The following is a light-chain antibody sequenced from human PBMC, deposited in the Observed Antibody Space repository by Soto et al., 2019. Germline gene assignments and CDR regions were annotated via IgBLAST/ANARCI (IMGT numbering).Light chain of an antibody. CDR2: EVS. CDR3: SSYTTSSTRV. J-gene: IGLJ1*01. Sequence: QSALTQPASVSGSPGQSLAICCTGTSSDVGAYDFVSWYQQHPDKAPKLMIYEVSNRPSGVSDRFSGSKSVNTATLTISGLQAEDEADYYCSSYTTSSTRVFGTGTKVTVL. V-gene: IGLV2-14*03. CDR1: SSDVGAYDF.